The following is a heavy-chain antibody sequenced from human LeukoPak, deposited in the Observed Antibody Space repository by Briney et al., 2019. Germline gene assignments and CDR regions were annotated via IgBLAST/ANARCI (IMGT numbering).Heavy chain of an antibody. V-gene: IGHV4-59*08. J-gene: IGHJ1*01. D-gene: IGHD6-13*01. CDR2: IYYSGST. Sequence: SETLSLTCTVSGGSISSYYWSWIRQPPGKGLEWIGYIYYSGSTNYNPSLKSRVTISVDTSKNQFSLKLSSETAADTAVYYCASGVTGYSVHWGQGTLVTVSS. CDR3: ASGVTGYSVH. CDR1: GGSISSYY.